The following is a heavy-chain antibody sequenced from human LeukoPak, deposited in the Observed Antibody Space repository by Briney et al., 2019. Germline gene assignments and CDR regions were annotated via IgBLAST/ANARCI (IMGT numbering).Heavy chain of an antibody. CDR1: GGSISSGGYY. CDR3: ARDDDYYDSSGFDP. CDR2: IYYSGST. Sequence: SQTLSLTCAVSGGSISSGGYYWSWIRQHPGKGLEWIGYIYYSGSTYYNPSLKSRVTISVDTSKNQFSLKLSSVTAADTAVYYCARDDDYYDSSGFDPWGQGTLVTVSS. V-gene: IGHV4-31*11. J-gene: IGHJ5*02. D-gene: IGHD3-22*01.